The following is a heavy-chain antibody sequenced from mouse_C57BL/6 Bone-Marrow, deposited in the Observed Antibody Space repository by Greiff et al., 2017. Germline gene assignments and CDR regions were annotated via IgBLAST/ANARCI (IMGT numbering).Heavy chain of an antibody. V-gene: IGHV5-6*01. D-gene: IGHD2-12*01. J-gene: IGHJ3*01. CDR3: ARQDYSAFAY. CDR1: GFTFSSYG. Sequence: EVQLVESGGDLVKPGGSLKLSCAASGFTFSSYGMSWVRQTPDKRLEWVATISSGGSYTYYPDSVKGRFTISRDNAKNTLYLQMSSLKSEDTAMYYCARQDYSAFAYWGQGTRVTVSA. CDR2: ISSGGSYT.